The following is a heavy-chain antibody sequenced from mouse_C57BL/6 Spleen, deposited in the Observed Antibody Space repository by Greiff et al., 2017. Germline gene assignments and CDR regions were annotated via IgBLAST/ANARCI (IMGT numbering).Heavy chain of an antibody. CDR3: TPIDSSGSYAMDY. CDR1: GFNIKDYY. J-gene: IGHJ4*01. Sequence: VQLQQSGAELVKPGASVKLSCTASGFNIKDYYMHWVKQRPEQGLEWIGWIDPENGDTEYASKFQGTATITADTSSNTAYLQLSSLTSEDTAVYYCTPIDSSGSYAMDYWGQGTSVTVSS. CDR2: IDPENGDT. D-gene: IGHD3-2*02. V-gene: IGHV14-4*01.